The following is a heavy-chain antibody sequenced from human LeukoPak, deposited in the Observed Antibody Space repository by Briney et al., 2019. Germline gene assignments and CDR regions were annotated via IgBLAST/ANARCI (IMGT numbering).Heavy chain of an antibody. D-gene: IGHD6-19*01. CDR3: ARVERSGCYEGGWFDP. J-gene: IGHJ5*02. V-gene: IGHV4-59*01. CDR2: IYYSGST. Sequence: SETLSLTCTVSGGSISSYYWSWIRQPPGKGLEWIGYIYYSGSTNYNPSLKSRVTISVDTSKNQFSLKLSSVTAADTAVYYCARVERSGCYEGGWFDPWGQGTLVTVSS. CDR1: GGSISSYY.